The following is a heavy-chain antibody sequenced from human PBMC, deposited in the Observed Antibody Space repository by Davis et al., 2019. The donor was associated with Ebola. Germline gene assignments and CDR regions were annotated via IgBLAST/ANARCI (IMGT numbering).Heavy chain of an antibody. Sequence: SLRPSCPPSGFTFTKYEMNWVRQAPGKWLEWISYISDSGSTTYHTDSVKGRSTTSRDHAKKSLYLQMNTLRVEDTAIYYCVPGTWIRGQGTLVTVSS. CDR1: GFTFTKYE. D-gene: IGHD5-18*01. CDR3: VPGTWI. J-gene: IGHJ4*02. CDR2: ISDSGSTT. V-gene: IGHV3-48*03.